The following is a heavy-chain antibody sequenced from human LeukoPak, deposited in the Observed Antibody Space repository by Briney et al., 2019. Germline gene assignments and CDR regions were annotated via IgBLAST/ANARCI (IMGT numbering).Heavy chain of an antibody. CDR2: INHSGST. CDR3: ARGDDYVWGSYRRPFDY. V-gene: IGHV4-34*01. Sequence: SETLSLTCAVYGGSFSGYYWSWIRQPPGKGLEWIGEINHSGSTNYNPSLKSRVTISVDTSKNQFSLKLSSVTAAATAVYYCARGDDYVWGSYRRPFDYWGQGALVTVSS. D-gene: IGHD3-16*02. J-gene: IGHJ4*02. CDR1: GGSFSGYY.